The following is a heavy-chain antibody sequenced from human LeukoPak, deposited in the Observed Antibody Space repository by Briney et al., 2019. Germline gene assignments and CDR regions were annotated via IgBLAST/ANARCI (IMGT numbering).Heavy chain of an antibody. CDR3: AREGGSGSPIDY. CDR1: GGSISSGGYY. Sequence: SQTLSLTCTVSGGSISSGGYYWSWIRQHPGKGLEWIGYIYYSGSTYYNPSLKSRVTISVDTSKNQFSLKLSSVTAADTAVYYCAREGGSGSPIDYWGQGTLVTVSS. J-gene: IGHJ4*02. CDR2: IYYSGST. V-gene: IGHV4-31*03. D-gene: IGHD3-10*01.